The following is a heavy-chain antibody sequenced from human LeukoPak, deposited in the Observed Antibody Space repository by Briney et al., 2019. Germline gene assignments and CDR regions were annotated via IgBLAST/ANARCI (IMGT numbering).Heavy chain of an antibody. CDR3: ARVSTIYYFDY. Sequence: PGGSLRLSCAASGFTFSSYSMNWVRQAPGKGLEWVSYISSSSSTIYYADSVKGRFTISRDNAKNSLYLQMNSLRAEDTAVYYCARVSTIYYFDYRGQGTLVTVSS. J-gene: IGHJ4*02. CDR2: ISSSSSTI. D-gene: IGHD5-24*01. V-gene: IGHV3-48*01. CDR1: GFTFSSYS.